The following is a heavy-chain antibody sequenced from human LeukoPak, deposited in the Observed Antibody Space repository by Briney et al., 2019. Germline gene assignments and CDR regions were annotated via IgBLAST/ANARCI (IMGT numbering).Heavy chain of an antibody. CDR3: ARGRPPAY. J-gene: IGHJ4*02. CDR1: GGSVSSGSYY. V-gene: IGHV4-61*01. Sequence: PSETLSLTCTVSGGSVSSGSYYWSWLRQPPGKGLEWIGYIYYSGSTNYNPSLKSRVTISVDTSKNQFSLKLSSVTAADTAVYYCARGRPPAYWGQGTLVTVSS. CDR2: IYYSGST.